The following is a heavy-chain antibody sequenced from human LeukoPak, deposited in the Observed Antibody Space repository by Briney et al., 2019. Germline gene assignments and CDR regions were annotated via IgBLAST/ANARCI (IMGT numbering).Heavy chain of an antibody. J-gene: IGHJ4*02. V-gene: IGHV3-23*01. CDR1: GITVSNYG. Sequence: GGSLRLSCVVSGITVSNYGMSWVRQAPGKGLEWVSNISGSGGGTAYADSVKGRFTISRDNSKNILHLQMNSLRGEDTAIYFCAKRGIVIRGFLELGFHKGASNFDSWGRGTLVTVPS. CDR2: ISGSGGGT. D-gene: IGHD3-10*01. CDR3: AKRGIVIRGFLELGFHKGASNFDS.